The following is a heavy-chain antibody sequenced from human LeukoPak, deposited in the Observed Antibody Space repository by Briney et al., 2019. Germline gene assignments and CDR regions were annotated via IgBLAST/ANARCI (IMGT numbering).Heavy chain of an antibody. J-gene: IGHJ4*02. CDR1: GGSISSYY. D-gene: IGHD6-19*01. Sequence: PSETLSLTCTVSGGSISSYYWSWIRQPPGKGLEWIGYIYNSGSTNYNPSLKSRVMISVDTPKNQLSLKLSTVTAADTAVYFCAGRSRSGWYYDYWGQGTLVTVSS. CDR3: AGRSRSGWYYDY. CDR2: IYNSGST. V-gene: IGHV4-59*01.